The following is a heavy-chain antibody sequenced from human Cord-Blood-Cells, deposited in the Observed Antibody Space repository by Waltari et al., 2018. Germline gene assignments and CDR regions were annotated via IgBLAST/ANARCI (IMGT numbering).Heavy chain of an antibody. CDR1: GGSFSGYY. V-gene: IGHV4-34*01. CDR2: INHSGST. J-gene: IGHJ3*02. CDR3: ARRDPPADAFDI. Sequence: QVQLQQWGAGLLKPSETLSLTCAVYGGSFSGYYWSWIRQPPGKGLEWIGEINHSGSTNYNPSRKSRVTISVDTSKNQFSLKLSSVTAADTTVYYCARRDPPADAFDIWGQGTMVTVSS.